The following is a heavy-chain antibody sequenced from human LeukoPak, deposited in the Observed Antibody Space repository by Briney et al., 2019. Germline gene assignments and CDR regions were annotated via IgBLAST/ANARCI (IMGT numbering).Heavy chain of an antibody. Sequence: PGGSLRLSCAASGFTFSSYWMHWVRQAPGKGLVWVSCINSDGSSTSYADSVKGRFTISRDNAKNTLYLQMNSLRAEDTAVYYCARGGTMVDFDYWGQGTLVTVSS. CDR2: INSDGSST. D-gene: IGHD4/OR15-4a*01. CDR3: ARGGTMVDFDY. V-gene: IGHV3-74*01. CDR1: GFTFSSYW. J-gene: IGHJ4*02.